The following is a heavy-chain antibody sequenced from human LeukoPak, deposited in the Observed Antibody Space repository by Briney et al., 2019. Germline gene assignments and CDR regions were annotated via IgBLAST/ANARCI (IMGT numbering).Heavy chain of an antibody. CDR2: IYYSGST. CDR1: GGSLSSYY. J-gene: IGHJ5*02. V-gene: IGHV4-59*01. Sequence: SETLSLTCTVSGGSLSSYYWSWIRQPPGKGLEWIGYIYYSGSTNYNPSLKSRVTISVDTSKNQFSLKLSSVTAADTAVYYCARGTYYQYNWFDPWGQGTLVTVSS. D-gene: IGHD3-22*01. CDR3: ARGTYYQYNWFDP.